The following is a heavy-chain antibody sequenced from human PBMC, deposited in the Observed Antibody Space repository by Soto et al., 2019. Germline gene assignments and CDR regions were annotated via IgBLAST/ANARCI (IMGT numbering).Heavy chain of an antibody. CDR3: ARDREPFRMATIPPGDY. CDR2: IWNDGSNE. V-gene: IGHV3-33*01. Sequence: GGSLRLSCAASGFTFSNYGMHWVRQAPGKGLEWAAVIWNDGSNEYYANSVKGRFTISRDNSKKTLYLQMNSLRAEDTAVYYCARDREPFRMATIPPGDYWGQGTLVTVSS. J-gene: IGHJ4*02. CDR1: GFTFSNYG. D-gene: IGHD5-12*01.